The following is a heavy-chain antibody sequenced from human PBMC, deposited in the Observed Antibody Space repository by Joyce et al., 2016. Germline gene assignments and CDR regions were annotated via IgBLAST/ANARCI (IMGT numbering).Heavy chain of an antibody. J-gene: IGHJ4*02. D-gene: IGHD2-21*01. CDR2: IKTPTAEP. V-gene: IGHV7-4-1*02. Sequence: QVQVVQSGSELKKPGASVKVSCKASGYTFTDFAINWVRQAPGHGLEGMGWIKTPTAEPTYAQGFTGGFVFSLDTSVSTAYLQVSSVKAEDTAIYYCTRDGGTAVVETYFDYWGQGTLVTVSS. CDR1: GYTFTDFA. CDR3: TRDGGTAVVETYFDY.